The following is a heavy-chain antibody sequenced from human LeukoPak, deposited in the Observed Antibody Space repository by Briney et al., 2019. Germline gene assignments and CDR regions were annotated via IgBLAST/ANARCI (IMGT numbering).Heavy chain of an antibody. Sequence: SETLSLTCTVSGGSISSYYWSWIRQPPGKGLEWIGYIYYSGSTNYNPSLKSRVTISVDTSKDQFSLKLSSVTAADTAVYYCAGVPAAINDAFDIWGQGTMVTVSP. CDR1: GGSISSYY. CDR3: AGVPAAINDAFDI. J-gene: IGHJ3*02. V-gene: IGHV4-59*08. CDR2: IYYSGST. D-gene: IGHD2-2*01.